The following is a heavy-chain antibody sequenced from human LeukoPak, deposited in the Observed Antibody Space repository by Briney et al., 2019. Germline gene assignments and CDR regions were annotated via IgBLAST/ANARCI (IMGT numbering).Heavy chain of an antibody. V-gene: IGHV3-66*02. D-gene: IGHD3-3*01. CDR3: ARVYDFWSGYYLDY. J-gene: IGHJ4*02. CDR1: GFTVSSNY. CDR2: IYSGGST. Sequence: GGSLRPSCAASGFTVSSNYMSWVRQAPGKGLEWVSVIYSGGSTYYADSVKGRFTISRDNSKNTLYLQMNSLRAEDTAVYYCARVYDFWSGYYLDYWGQGTLVTVSS.